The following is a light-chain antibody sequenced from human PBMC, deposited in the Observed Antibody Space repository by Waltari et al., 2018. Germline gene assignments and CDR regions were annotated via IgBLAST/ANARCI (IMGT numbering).Light chain of an antibody. CDR1: QRISSC. J-gene: IGKJ1*01. V-gene: IGKV1-5*01. Sequence: DIQMTQSPSTVSASVGDRVTITCRASQRISSCLAWYQQKPGKAPKLLIYDASSLESGVPSRFSGSGSGTEFTLTISSLQPDDFAAYYCQQYNTYPWTFGQGTKVEIK. CDR3: QQYNTYPWT. CDR2: DAS.